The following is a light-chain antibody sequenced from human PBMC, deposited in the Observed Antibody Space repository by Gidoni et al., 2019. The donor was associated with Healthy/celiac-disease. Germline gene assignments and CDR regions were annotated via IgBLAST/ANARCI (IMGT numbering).Light chain of an antibody. CDR1: QSVSSN. J-gene: IGKJ4*01. CDR2: GAS. CDR3: KQYNNWSPLT. Sequence: IVVTQSPATLSVSPGERATLSCRARQSVSSNLAWSQQKPSQAPRLLIYGASTRATGIPARFSGSGSWTEFTLTISSLQSEDFAVYYCKQYNNWSPLTLXGXTKVEIK. V-gene: IGKV3-15*01.